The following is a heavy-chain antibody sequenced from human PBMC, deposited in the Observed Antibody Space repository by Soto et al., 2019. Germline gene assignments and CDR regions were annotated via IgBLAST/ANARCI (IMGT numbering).Heavy chain of an antibody. CDR3: ARGARNYYYFDY. Sequence: EVQLVESGGGLVQPGGSLRLSCAASGFIFSDYWIHWVRQVPGKGLVWVSRIKSDEITTNYADSVWGRLTISRDNAKNTVYLQMNSLRAEDTAVYYCARGARNYYYFDYWGQGTLVTVSS. D-gene: IGHD3-10*01. V-gene: IGHV3-74*01. CDR2: IKSDEITT. J-gene: IGHJ4*02. CDR1: GFIFSDYW.